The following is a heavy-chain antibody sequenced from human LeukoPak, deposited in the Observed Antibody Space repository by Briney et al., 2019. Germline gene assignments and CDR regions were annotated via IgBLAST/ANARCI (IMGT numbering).Heavy chain of an antibody. CDR2: LNWNGSST. CDR3: ARSMDSGYDSFDY. Sequence: GGSLRLSCAASGFTFEDYGMTWVRQAPGKGLEWVAGLNWNGSSTSYADSVKGRFTISRDNAKNSLYLQMNSLRAEDTAFYFCARSMDSGYDSFDYWGQGTLVTVSS. D-gene: IGHD5-12*01. V-gene: IGHV3-20*04. J-gene: IGHJ4*02. CDR1: GFTFEDYG.